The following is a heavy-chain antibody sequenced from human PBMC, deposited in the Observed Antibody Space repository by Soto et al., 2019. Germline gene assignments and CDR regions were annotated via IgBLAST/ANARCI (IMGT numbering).Heavy chain of an antibody. D-gene: IGHD5-12*01. CDR1: GGSISSYY. J-gene: IGHJ6*02. Sequence: LSLTCTVSGGSISSYYWSWIRQPPVRGLEWIGYIYYSGSTNYNPSLKSRVTISVDTSKNQFSLKLSSVTAADTAVYYCARDRYSGYDYDYYGMDVWGQGTTVTVSS. V-gene: IGHV4-59*01. CDR2: IYYSGST. CDR3: ARDRYSGYDYDYYGMDV.